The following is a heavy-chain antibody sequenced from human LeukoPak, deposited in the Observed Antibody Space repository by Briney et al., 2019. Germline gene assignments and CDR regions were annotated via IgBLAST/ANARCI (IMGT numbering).Heavy chain of an antibody. J-gene: IGHJ4*02. V-gene: IGHV5-51*01. CDR3: ARVRYCSGGTCANCFDY. CDR2: IYPGDSDT. D-gene: IGHD2-15*01. Sequence: KVSCKASGYTFTSYWIGWVRQMPGKGLEWMGIIYPGDSDTRYSPSFQGQVTISADKSISTAYLQWSSLKASDTAMYYCARVRYCSGGTCANCFDYWGQGTLVTVSS. CDR1: GYTFTSYW.